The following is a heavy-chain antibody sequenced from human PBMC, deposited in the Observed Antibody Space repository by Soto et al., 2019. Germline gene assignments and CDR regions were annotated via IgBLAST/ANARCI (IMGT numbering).Heavy chain of an antibody. Sequence: ASVKVSCKASGGTFSSYTISWVRQAPGQGLEWMGRIIPILGIANYAQKFQGRVTITADKSTSTAYMELSSLRSEDTAVYYCARYPYTSYCSDGSCSYDAFDIWGQGTVVTVSS. CDR2: IIPILGIA. D-gene: IGHD2-15*01. CDR1: GGTFSSYT. J-gene: IGHJ3*02. CDR3: ARYPYTSYCSDGSCSYDAFDI. V-gene: IGHV1-69*02.